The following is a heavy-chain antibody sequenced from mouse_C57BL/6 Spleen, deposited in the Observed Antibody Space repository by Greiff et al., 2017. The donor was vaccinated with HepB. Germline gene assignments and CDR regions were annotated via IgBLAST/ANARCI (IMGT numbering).Heavy chain of an antibody. CDR3: ARSRSRDAMDY. CDR2: IHPNSGST. J-gene: IGHJ4*01. Sequence: QVQLQQPGAELVKPGASVKLSCKASGYTFTSYWMHWVKQRPGQGLEWIGMIHPNSGSTNYNEKFKSKATLTVDKSSSTAYMQLSSLTSEDSAVYYCARSRSRDAMDYWGQGTSVTVSS. CDR1: GYTFTSYW. V-gene: IGHV1-64*01. D-gene: IGHD1-1*01.